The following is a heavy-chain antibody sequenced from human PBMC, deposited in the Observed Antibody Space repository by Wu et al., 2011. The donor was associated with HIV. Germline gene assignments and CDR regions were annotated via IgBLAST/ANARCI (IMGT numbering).Heavy chain of an antibody. CDR2: ISPYNGNT. Sequence: QVQLVQSGAEVKKPGSSVKVSCKASGYTFTRHGLSWVRQVPGQGLEWMGWISPYNGNTNYAQKFQDRVAMTTDKSTNTAYMELSSLKSEDTAVYYCARDHDTYYYDSSGSFDYCYAMDVWGQGTTVIVSS. CDR1: GYTFTRHG. V-gene: IGHV1-18*01. J-gene: IGHJ6*02. CDR3: ARDHDTYYYDSSGSFDYCYAMDV. D-gene: IGHD3-22*01.